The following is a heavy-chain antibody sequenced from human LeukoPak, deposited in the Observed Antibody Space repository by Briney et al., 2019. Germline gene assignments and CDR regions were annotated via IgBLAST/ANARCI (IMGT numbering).Heavy chain of an antibody. CDR1: GFTFSSYA. Sequence: GGSLRLSCAASGFTFSSYAMSWVRQAPGKGLEWVSAISGSGGSTYYADSVKGRFTISRDNSKNTLYLQTNSLRAEDTAVYYCAKSVVATGRNYFDYWGQGTLVTVSS. V-gene: IGHV3-23*01. CDR3: AKSVVATGRNYFDY. J-gene: IGHJ4*02. CDR2: ISGSGGST. D-gene: IGHD5-12*01.